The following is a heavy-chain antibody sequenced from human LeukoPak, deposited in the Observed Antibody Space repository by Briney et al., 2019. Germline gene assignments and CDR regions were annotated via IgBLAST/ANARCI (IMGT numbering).Heavy chain of an antibody. D-gene: IGHD3-22*01. CDR2: ISGSGGST. CDR3: AKEAHYYDSSGYYLDY. CDR1: GFTFSSYA. Sequence: GGSLRLSCAASGFTFSSYAMSWVRQAPGKGLEWVSAISGSGGSTYYADSVKGRFTISRDNSKNMLYLQMNSLRAEDTAVYYCAKEAHYYDSSGYYLDYWGQGTLVTLSS. J-gene: IGHJ4*02. V-gene: IGHV3-23*01.